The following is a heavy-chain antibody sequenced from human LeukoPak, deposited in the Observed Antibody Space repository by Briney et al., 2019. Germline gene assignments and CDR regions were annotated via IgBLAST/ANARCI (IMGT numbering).Heavy chain of an antibody. V-gene: IGHV1-69*05. Sequence: ASVKVSCKASGGTFSSYAISWVRQAPGQGLEWMGGIIPIFGTANYAQKFQGRVTITTDESTSTAYMELSSLRSEDTAVYYCARGNRIAAPFDYWGQGTLVTVSS. CDR3: ARGNRIAAPFDY. CDR2: IIPIFGTA. J-gene: IGHJ4*02. CDR1: GGTFSSYA. D-gene: IGHD6-13*01.